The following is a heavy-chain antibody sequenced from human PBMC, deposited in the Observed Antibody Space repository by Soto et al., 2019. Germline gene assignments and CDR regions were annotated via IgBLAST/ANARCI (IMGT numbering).Heavy chain of an antibody. Sequence: GGSLRLSCSASGFTFSSYSMNWVRQTPGKGLEWVSSISSSSSYIYYADSLKGRFTISRDNAKNSLYLQMNSLWVKDTDVYYCARDSAAQNHDAFDMWGQGTMVTV. CDR2: ISSSSSYI. D-gene: IGHD2-15*01. V-gene: IGHV3-21*01. J-gene: IGHJ3*02. CDR3: ARDSAAQNHDAFDM. CDR1: GFTFSSYS.